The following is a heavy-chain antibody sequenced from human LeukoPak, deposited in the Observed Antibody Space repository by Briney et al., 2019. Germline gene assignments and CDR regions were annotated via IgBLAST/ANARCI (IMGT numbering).Heavy chain of an antibody. CDR3: ARSGRIAAARRIDW. D-gene: IGHD6-25*01. CDR1: GFSFSDYY. V-gene: IGHV3-11*01. Sequence: GGSLRLSCAASGFSFSDYYMSWIRQAPGKGLEWVSYITSTGGTIYYADSVKGRFTISRDNAKNSLYLQMNSLRVEDTAVYYCARSGRIAAARRIDWCGQGILVTVSS. CDR2: ITSTGGTI. J-gene: IGHJ4*02.